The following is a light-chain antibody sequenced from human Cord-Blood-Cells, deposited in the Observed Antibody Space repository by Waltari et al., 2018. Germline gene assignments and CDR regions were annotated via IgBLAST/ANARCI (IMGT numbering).Light chain of an antibody. Sequence: SSELTQDPAVSVALGQTVRITCQGASLRSYYASWYQQKPGQAPVLVIYGKNNRPSGIPDRFSGYSSGNAASLTITGAQAEEEGDYYCNSRDSSGNHYVFGTGTKVTVL. CDR3: NSRDSSGNHYV. CDR2: GKN. J-gene: IGLJ1*01. V-gene: IGLV3-19*01. CDR1: SLRSYY.